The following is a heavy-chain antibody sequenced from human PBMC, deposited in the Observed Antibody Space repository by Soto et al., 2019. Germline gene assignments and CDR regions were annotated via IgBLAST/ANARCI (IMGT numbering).Heavy chain of an antibody. D-gene: IGHD2-15*01. CDR2: IYHSGST. CDR3: ARGQVVAAQH. CDR1: GGSISSGGYS. Sequence: SETLSLTCADSGGSISSGGYSWSWIRQPPGKGLEWIGYIYHSGSTYYNPSLKSRVTISVDRSKNQFSLKLSSVTAADTAVYYCARGQVVAAQHWGQGTLVTVSS. J-gene: IGHJ4*02. V-gene: IGHV4-30-2*01.